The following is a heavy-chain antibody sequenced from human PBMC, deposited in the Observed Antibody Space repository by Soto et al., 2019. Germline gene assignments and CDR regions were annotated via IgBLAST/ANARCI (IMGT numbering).Heavy chain of an antibody. Sequence: QVQLVQAGAEVKKPGASVKVYCKASGYTFTSYGISWVRQAPGQGLEWMGWTSAYNGNTNYAQKLQGRVTMPTDTSTTTVYLELRGVRSDDTAVYYCALSPPGRSLFDYWGQRPLVSVSS. CDR2: TSAYNGNT. CDR3: ALSPPGRSLFDY. D-gene: IGHD2-2*01. J-gene: IGHJ4*02. CDR1: GYTFTSYG. V-gene: IGHV1-18*01.